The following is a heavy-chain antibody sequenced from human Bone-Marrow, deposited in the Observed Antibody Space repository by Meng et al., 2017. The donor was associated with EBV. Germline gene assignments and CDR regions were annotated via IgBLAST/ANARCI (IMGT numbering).Heavy chain of an antibody. CDR2: IIPLFGTV. D-gene: IGHD6-13*01. CDR1: VGSFSNYA. V-gene: IGHV1-69*01. J-gene: IGHJ4*02. CDR3: ARDREGAAAGTLGY. Sequence: QGEVGEVGGEGRKPGSSVKAFVEVTVGSFSNYAISWVRQAPGQGLEWMGEIIPLFGTVIYAQTMQDRVTFTADESTKTAHMELNSLRFGDTAVYYCARDREGAAAGTLGYWGQGTLVTVSS.